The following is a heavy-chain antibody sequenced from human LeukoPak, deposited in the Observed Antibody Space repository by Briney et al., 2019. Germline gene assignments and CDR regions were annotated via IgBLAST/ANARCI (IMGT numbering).Heavy chain of an antibody. V-gene: IGHV3-74*01. Sequence: PGGSLRLSCAASGFTFSSHWMHWVRQAPGKGLVWVSRINGDGNTINYADSVRGRFTISRDNAKNTLYLQMNSLRAEDTAVYYCARGKSGSYGLEDYLGHGTLVTVSS. D-gene: IGHD1-26*01. CDR1: GFTFSSHW. CDR2: INGDGNTI. J-gene: IGHJ4*01. CDR3: ARGKSGSYGLEDY.